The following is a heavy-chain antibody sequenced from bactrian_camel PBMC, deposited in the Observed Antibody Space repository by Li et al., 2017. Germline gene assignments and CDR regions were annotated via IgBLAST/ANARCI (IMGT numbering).Heavy chain of an antibody. V-gene: IGHV3S53*01. D-gene: IGHD3*01. CDR1: RPRHNNYY. Sequence: HVQLVESGGGSVQTGGSLRLSCVVRRPRHNNYYVAWFRQAQGKGREGVAEIDDYGVKSYADSVKGRFTISRDNAKNTLYLQMNSLKIEDTAVYYCALGSSRQATMTARGQGTQVTVS. J-gene: IGHJ4*01. CDR2: IDDYGVK.